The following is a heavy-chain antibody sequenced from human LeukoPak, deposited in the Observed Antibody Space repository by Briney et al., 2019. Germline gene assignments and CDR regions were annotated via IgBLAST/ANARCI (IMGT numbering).Heavy chain of an antibody. CDR1: GGSFSGYY. Sequence: SETLSLTCAVYGGSFSGYYWSWIRQPPGKGLEWIGEINHSGSTNYNPSLKSRVTISVDTSKNQFSLKLSSVTAADTAVYYCARDLTAGYYGSGSYYPWGQGTLVTVSS. J-gene: IGHJ5*02. CDR3: ARDLTAGYYGSGSYYP. V-gene: IGHV4-34*01. CDR2: INHSGST. D-gene: IGHD3-10*01.